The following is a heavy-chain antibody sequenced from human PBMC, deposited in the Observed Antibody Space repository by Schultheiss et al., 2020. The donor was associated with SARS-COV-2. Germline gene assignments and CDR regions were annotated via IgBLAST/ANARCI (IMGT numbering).Heavy chain of an antibody. Sequence: SETLSLTCTVSGGSISSYYWSWIRQPAGKGLEWIGRIYTSGSTNYNPSLKSRVTISVDKSKNQFSLKLSSVTAADTAVYYCAREIPAASDDAFDIWGQGTMVTVSS. D-gene: IGHD2-2*01. CDR1: GGSISSYY. V-gene: IGHV4-4*07. CDR3: AREIPAASDDAFDI. CDR2: IYTSGST. J-gene: IGHJ3*02.